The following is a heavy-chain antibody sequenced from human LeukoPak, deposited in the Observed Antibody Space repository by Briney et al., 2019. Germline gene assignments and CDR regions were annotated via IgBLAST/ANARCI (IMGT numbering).Heavy chain of an antibody. D-gene: IGHD3-10*01. CDR2: ISSSGSYT. V-gene: IGHV3-11*03. J-gene: IGHJ4*02. CDR1: GFTFSDYY. Sequence: GGSLRLSCAASGFTFSDYYMTWIRQAPGKGLEWLSYISSSGSYTNYADSVKGRFTISRDNSKNTLYLQMNSLRAEDTAVYYCAKRASGSGTSLYYFDYWGQGTLVTVSS. CDR3: AKRASGSGTSLYYFDY.